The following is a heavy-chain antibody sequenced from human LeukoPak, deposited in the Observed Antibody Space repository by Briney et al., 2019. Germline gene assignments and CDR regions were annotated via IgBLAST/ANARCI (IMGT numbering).Heavy chain of an antibody. J-gene: IGHJ3*02. CDR1: GFTFRSYA. D-gene: IGHD4-17*01. V-gene: IGHV3-33*08. CDR3: ARDASDYLTTVTTLRHDAFDI. CDR2: IWYDGSKK. Sequence: GGSLRLSCAASGFTFRSYAMHWVRQAPGKGLEWVAVIWYDGSKKYYADSVKGRFTISRDNSKNTLYLQMNSLRVEDTAVYYCARDASDYLTTVTTLRHDAFDIWGQGTMVTVSS.